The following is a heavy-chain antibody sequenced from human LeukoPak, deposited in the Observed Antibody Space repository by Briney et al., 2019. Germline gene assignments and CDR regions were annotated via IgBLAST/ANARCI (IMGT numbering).Heavy chain of an antibody. V-gene: IGHV4-59*12. CDR1: GGSISSYY. J-gene: IGHJ4*02. CDR3: ARAWNDPYDYVWGSYRYYYFDY. D-gene: IGHD3-16*02. CDR2: IYYSGST. Sequence: SETLSLTCTVSGGSISSYYWSWIRQPPGKGLEWIGYIYYSGSTNYNSSLKSRVTISVDTSKNQFSLKLSSVTAADTAVYYCARAWNDPYDYVWGSYRYYYFDYWGQGTLVTVSS.